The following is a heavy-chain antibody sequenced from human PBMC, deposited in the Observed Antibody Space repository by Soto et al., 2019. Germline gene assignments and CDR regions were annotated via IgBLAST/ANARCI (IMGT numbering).Heavy chain of an antibody. CDR1: GATFNDYT. J-gene: IGHJ6*03. CDR2: VIPLLDAS. V-gene: IGHV1-69*08. D-gene: IGHD2-15*01. CDR3: ASGKSQMTQDRMGFYYYMDV. Sequence: QVQLVQSGAEVKKPGSSVRISCAASGATFNDYTFTWVRRAPGQGLEWMGRVIPLLDASNYAEKFQDRVKNTADRSTSTVYMELSGLKSEDSAIYYCASGKSQMTQDRMGFYYYMDVWGKGTTVTVSS.